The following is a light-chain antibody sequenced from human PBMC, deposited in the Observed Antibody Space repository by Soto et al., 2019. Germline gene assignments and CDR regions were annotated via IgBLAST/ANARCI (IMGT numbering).Light chain of an antibody. Sequence: AIQVTQSPSSLSASVGDRVTITCRASQGISSALVWYQQKPGKAPNLLIFDATSLESGVPSRFSGSGYGTEFTLTISSVQPEDFATYYCQQFNSNPLTFGGGTKVEIK. J-gene: IGKJ4*01. CDR3: QQFNSNPLT. CDR2: DAT. V-gene: IGKV1-13*02. CDR1: QGISSA.